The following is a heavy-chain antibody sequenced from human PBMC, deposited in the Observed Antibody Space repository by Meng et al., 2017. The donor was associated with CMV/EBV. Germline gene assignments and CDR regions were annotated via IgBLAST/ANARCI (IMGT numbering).Heavy chain of an antibody. CDR1: GFTFDAYA. CDR3: AKDSREGQHQIHCSGGSCYSAYYYYGMDV. Sequence: GGSLRLSCAASGFTFDAYAMHWVRQAPGKGLEWVSGISWNSGSICYADSVKGRFTIPRDNAKNSMYLQMNSLRAEDTALYYCAKDSREGQHQIHCSGGSCYSAYYYYGMDVWGQGTTVTVSS. CDR2: ISWNSGSI. J-gene: IGHJ6*02. V-gene: IGHV3-9*01. D-gene: IGHD2-15*01.